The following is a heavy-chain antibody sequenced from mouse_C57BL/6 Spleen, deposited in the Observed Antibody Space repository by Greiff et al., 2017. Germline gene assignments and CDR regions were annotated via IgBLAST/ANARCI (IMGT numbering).Heavy chain of an antibody. CDR3: ARNLGHYYGSSYDISYYAMDY. J-gene: IGHJ4*01. V-gene: IGHV2-2*01. CDR1: GFSLTSYG. CDR2: IWSGGST. Sequence: VQLQQSGPGLVQPSQSLSITCTVSGFSLTSYGVHWVRQSPGKGLEWLGVIWSGGSTDYNAAFISRLSISKDNSTSQVFFKMNSLQADDTAIYYCARNLGHYYGSSYDISYYAMDYWGQGTSVTVSS. D-gene: IGHD1-1*01.